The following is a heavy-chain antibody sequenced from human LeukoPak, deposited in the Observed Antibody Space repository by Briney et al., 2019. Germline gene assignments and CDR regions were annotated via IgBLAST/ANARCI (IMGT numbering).Heavy chain of an antibody. CDR3: ARSPYYYDSSGYLFYFDY. CDR2: IYHSGST. D-gene: IGHD3-22*01. CDR1: GGSISSGGYS. Sequence: PSETLSLTCAVSGGSISSGGYSWSWIRQPPGKGLEWIGYIYHSGSTYYNPSLKSRVTISVDRSKNQFSLKLSSVTAADTAVHYCARSPYYYDSSGYLFYFDYWGQGTLVTVSS. V-gene: IGHV4-30-2*01. J-gene: IGHJ4*02.